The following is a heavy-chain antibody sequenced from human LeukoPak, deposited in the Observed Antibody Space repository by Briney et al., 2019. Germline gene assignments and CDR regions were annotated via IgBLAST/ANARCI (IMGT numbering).Heavy chain of an antibody. CDR2: ITGGGSST. V-gene: IGHV3-48*04. CDR1: GFTFSNHA. D-gene: IGHD3-10*01. Sequence: GGSLRLSCAASGFTFSNHAMTWVRQAPGKGLEWVSEITGGGSSTYYADSVKGRFTISRDNAKNSLYLQMNSLRAEDTAVYYCASPLLWFGIRTWGQGTLVTVSS. CDR3: ASPLLWFGIRT. J-gene: IGHJ5*02.